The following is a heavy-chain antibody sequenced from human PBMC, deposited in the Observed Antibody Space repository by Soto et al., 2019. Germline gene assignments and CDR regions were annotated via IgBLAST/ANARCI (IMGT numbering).Heavy chain of an antibody. J-gene: IGHJ4*02. CDR1: GGSISSYY. Sequence: PSETLSLTCTVSGGSISSYYWSWIRQPPGKGLEWIGYIYYSGSTNYNPSLKSRVTISVDTSKNQFSLKLSSVTAADTAVYYCATDPTMIVVYGLSYWGQGTLVTVSS. D-gene: IGHD3-22*01. CDR2: IYYSGST. CDR3: ATDPTMIVVYGLSY. V-gene: IGHV4-59*01.